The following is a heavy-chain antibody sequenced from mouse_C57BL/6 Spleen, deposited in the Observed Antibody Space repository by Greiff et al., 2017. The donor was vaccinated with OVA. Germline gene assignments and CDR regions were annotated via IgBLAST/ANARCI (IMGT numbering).Heavy chain of an antibody. Sequence: QVQLQQSGAELVRPGPSVKVSCKASGYAFTNYLIEWVKQRPGQGLEWIGVINPGSGGTNYNEKFKGKATLTADKSSSTAYMQLSSLTSEDSAVYFCARMDSSGAMDYWGQGTSVTVSS. V-gene: IGHV1-54*01. CDR2: INPGSGGT. CDR1: GYAFTNYL. J-gene: IGHJ4*01. D-gene: IGHD3-2*02. CDR3: ARMDSSGAMDY.